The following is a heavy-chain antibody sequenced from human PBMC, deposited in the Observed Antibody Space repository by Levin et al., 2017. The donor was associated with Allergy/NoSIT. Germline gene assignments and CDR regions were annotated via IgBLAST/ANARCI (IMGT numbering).Heavy chain of an antibody. CDR2: ISGAGDTT. Sequence: LSLTCAASGFTFSSYSMSWVRQAPGKGLEWVSAISGAGDTTYYADSVKGRFSTSRDNSKNTLYLQISSLRAEDTAIYYCAKEGVRYCIEGLCGWGQGTLVTVSS. J-gene: IGHJ4*02. D-gene: IGHD2-15*01. CDR1: GFTFSSYS. CDR3: AKEGVRYCIEGLCG. V-gene: IGHV3-23*01.